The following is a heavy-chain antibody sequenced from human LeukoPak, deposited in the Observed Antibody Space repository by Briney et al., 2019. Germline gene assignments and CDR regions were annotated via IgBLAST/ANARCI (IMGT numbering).Heavy chain of an antibody. D-gene: IGHD6-19*01. Sequence: SETLSLTCTVSGGPISRYYWSWIRRPPGKGLEWIAYIYDSGSTNYNPSLKSRVTISLDTSKNQISLKLRSVTAADTAVYYCAREWGYSSVWPDAFDIWGQGTMVTVSS. CDR3: AREWGYSSVWPDAFDI. CDR1: GGPISRYY. CDR2: IYDSGST. J-gene: IGHJ3*02. V-gene: IGHV4-59*01.